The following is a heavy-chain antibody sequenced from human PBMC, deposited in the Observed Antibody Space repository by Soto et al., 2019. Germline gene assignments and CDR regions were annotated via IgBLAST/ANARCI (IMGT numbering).Heavy chain of an antibody. CDR3: ARDCSGGSCYQSGTLGAFDI. CDR2: IYSGGST. Sequence: PGGSLRLSCAASGFTVSSNYMSWVRQAPGKGLEWVSVIYSGGSTYYADSVKGRFTISRHNSKNTLYLQMNSLRAEDTAVYYCARDCSGGSCYQSGTLGAFDIWGQGTMVTVSS. J-gene: IGHJ3*02. CDR1: GFTVSSNY. D-gene: IGHD2-15*01. V-gene: IGHV3-53*04.